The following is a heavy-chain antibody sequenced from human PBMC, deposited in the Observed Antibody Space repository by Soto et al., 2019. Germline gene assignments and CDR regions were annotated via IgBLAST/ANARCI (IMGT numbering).Heavy chain of an antibody. V-gene: IGHV4-34*01. CDR2: INHSGST. D-gene: IGHD6-19*01. CDR3: ARGRSSGWYENYYCGMDV. CDR1: GGSFSGYY. J-gene: IGHJ6*02. Sequence: SETLSLTCAVYGGSFSGYYWSWIRQPPGKGLEWIGEINHSGSTNYNPSLKSRVTISVDTSKNQFSLKLSSVTAADTAVYYCARGRSSGWYENYYCGMDVWGQGTTVTVSS.